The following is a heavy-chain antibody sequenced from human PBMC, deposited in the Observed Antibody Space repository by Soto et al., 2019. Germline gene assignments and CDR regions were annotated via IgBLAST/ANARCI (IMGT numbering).Heavy chain of an antibody. Sequence: QVQLVESGGGVVQPGRSLRLSCAASGFTFSSYAMHWVRQAPGKGLEWVAVISYDGSNKYYADSVKGRFTISRDNSKNXXYLQMNSLRAEDTAVYYCARDPTGIAVAAFYYFDYWGQGTLVTVSS. CDR1: GFTFSSYA. D-gene: IGHD6-19*01. J-gene: IGHJ4*02. CDR2: ISYDGSNK. CDR3: ARDPTGIAVAAFYYFDY. V-gene: IGHV3-30-3*01.